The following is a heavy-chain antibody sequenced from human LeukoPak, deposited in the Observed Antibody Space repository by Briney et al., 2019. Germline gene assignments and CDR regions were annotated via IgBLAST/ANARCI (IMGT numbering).Heavy chain of an antibody. CDR1: GYTFTSYD. D-gene: IGHD3-22*01. J-gene: IGHJ4*02. CDR2: MNPNSGNT. CDR3: ARVYYDSSGYYLDY. V-gene: IGHV1-8*01. Sequence: ASVKVSCKASGYTFTSYDINWVRQATGQGLEWMGWMNPNSGNTGYAQKFQDRVTMTRNTSIRTAYMELSSLRSEDTAVYHCARVYYDSSGYYLDYWGQGTLVTVSS.